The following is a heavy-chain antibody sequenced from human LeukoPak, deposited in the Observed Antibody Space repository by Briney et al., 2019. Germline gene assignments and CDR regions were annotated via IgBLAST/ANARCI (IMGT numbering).Heavy chain of an antibody. V-gene: IGHV1-69*01. J-gene: IGHJ4*02. CDR3: ATLCSGGFCYIDY. D-gene: IGHD2-15*01. CDR1: GGTFSSYA. CDR2: IIPIFGTA. Sequence: SVKVSCKASGGTFSSYAISWVRQAPGQGLEWMGGIIPIFGTANYAQKFQGRVTITADESTSTAYMELSSLRSEDTAVYYCATLCSGGFCYIDYWGQGILVTVSS.